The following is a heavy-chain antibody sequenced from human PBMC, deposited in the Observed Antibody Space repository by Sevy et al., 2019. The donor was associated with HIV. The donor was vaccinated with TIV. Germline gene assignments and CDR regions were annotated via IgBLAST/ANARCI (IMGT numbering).Heavy chain of an antibody. Sequence: GGSLRLSCAASGFTFSSYAMSWVRQAPGKGLEWVSAIGDSGDSTYYADSVKGRFTISRDNSKNTLYLQMNSLRAEDTAVYYCAKVGTMVQGAAPFDYWGQGTLVTVSS. CDR3: AKVGTMVQGAAPFDY. CDR1: GFTFSSYA. J-gene: IGHJ4*02. CDR2: IGDSGDST. D-gene: IGHD3-10*01. V-gene: IGHV3-23*01.